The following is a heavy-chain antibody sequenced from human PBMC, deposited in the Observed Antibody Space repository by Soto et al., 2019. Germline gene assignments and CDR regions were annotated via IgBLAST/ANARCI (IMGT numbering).Heavy chain of an antibody. D-gene: IGHD6-19*01. CDR3: ARSRYGPYSGWYSDDYYGMDV. V-gene: IGHV1-8*01. CDR1: GYTFTSYD. CDR2: MNPNSGNT. Sequence: GASVKVSCKASGYTFTSYDINWVRQATGQGREWMGWMNPNSGNTGYAQKFQGRVTMTRNTSISTAYMELSSLRSEDTAVYYCARSRYGPYSGWYSDDYYGMDVWGQGTTVTVSS. J-gene: IGHJ6*02.